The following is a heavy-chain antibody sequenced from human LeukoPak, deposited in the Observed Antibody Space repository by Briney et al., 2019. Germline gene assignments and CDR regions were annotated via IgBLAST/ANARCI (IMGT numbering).Heavy chain of an antibody. D-gene: IGHD5-12*01. J-gene: IGHJ6*03. Sequence: GGSLRLSCAASGFTFSDYYMSWIRQAPGKGLEWVPYISSSGSTIYYADSVKGRFTISRDNAKNSLYLQMNSLRAEDTAVYYCARVAGGYTSPKYYYYYYMDVWGKGTTVTVSS. CDR1: GFTFSDYY. CDR2: ISSSGSTI. CDR3: ARVAGGYTSPKYYYYYYMDV. V-gene: IGHV3-11*01.